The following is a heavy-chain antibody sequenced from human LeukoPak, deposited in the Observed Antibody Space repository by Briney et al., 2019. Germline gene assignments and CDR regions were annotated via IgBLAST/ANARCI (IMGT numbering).Heavy chain of an antibody. CDR3: ASMDRWDLTGRPDAFDI. D-gene: IGHD3-9*01. Sequence: GGSLRLSCAASGFTFTSYAMNWVRQAPGKGLEWVSSISGSGGRTYYADSVKGRFTISRDNSKNTLYLQMNSLRAEDTAVYYCASMDRWDLTGRPDAFDIWGQGTMVTVPS. CDR1: GFTFTSYA. V-gene: IGHV3-23*01. J-gene: IGHJ3*02. CDR2: ISGSGGRT.